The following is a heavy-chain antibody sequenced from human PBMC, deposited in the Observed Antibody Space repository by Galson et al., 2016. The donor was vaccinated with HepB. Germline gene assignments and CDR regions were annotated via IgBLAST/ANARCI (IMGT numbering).Heavy chain of an antibody. J-gene: IGHJ4*02. CDR1: GFTFSSYG. V-gene: IGHV3-33*01. CDR2: IWYDGSNK. D-gene: IGHD3-22*01. CDR3: ARGHFTTYYYDNSGYSSGDY. Sequence: SLRLSCAASGFTFSSYGMDWVRQAPGKGLEWVAVIWYDGSNKYYADYVKGRFTISRDNSKSTLYLQMNSLGVEETAVYYCARGHFTTYYYDNSGYSSGDYWGQGTLVTVSS.